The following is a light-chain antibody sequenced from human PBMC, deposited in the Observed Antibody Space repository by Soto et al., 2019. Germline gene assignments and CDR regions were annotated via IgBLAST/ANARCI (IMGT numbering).Light chain of an antibody. V-gene: IGKV3-11*01. CDR2: EAS. Sequence: EIVLTQSPATLSLSPGERATLSCRASQSVSTYLAWYQQKPGQAPRLLIYEASNRATGIPARFSGSGSGTDFTLTISSLEPEDFAVYFCQQRSGWPPMYTFGQGTKLEIK. J-gene: IGKJ2*01. CDR3: QQRSGWPPMYT. CDR1: QSVSTY.